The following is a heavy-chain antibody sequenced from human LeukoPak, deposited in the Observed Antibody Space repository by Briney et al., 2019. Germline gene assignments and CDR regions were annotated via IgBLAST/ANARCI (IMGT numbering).Heavy chain of an antibody. CDR3: ARANYYDSSDYFPYFDY. D-gene: IGHD3-22*01. CDR2: ISAYNGNT. Sequence: ASVKVSCKASGYTFTSYGISWVRQAPGQGLEWMGWISAYNGNTNYAQKLQGRVTMTTDTSTSTAYMELRSLRSDDTAVYYCARANYYDSSDYFPYFDYWGQGTLVTVSS. CDR1: GYTFTSYG. V-gene: IGHV1-18*01. J-gene: IGHJ4*02.